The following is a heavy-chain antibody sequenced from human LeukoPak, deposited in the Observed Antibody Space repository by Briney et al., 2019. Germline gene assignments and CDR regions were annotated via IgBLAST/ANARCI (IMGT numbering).Heavy chain of an antibody. CDR1: GGSISGYY. J-gene: IGHJ3*02. D-gene: IGHD3-10*01. V-gene: IGHV4-4*07. Sequence: PSETLSLTCTVSGGSISGYYWSWIRQPAGKGLEWLGRVYPSGSTNYNPSLKSRVTISMDTSTNQFSLKLTSVTAADTAVYYCARDGRQRITMDTGALDIWGQGTMVTVSS. CDR3: ARDGRQRITMDTGALDI. CDR2: VYPSGST.